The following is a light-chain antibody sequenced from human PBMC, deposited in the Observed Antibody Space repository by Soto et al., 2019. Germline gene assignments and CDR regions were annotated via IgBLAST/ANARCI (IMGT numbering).Light chain of an antibody. J-gene: IGKJ1*01. CDR1: QSVSSN. V-gene: IGKV3D-15*01. Sequence: EIVMTQSPATLSVYPGERVTLSCRASQSVSSNLAWYQQKPGQAPRLLIHRASTRATGVPDRFSGSGSGAEFTLTISSLQSEDFAVYYCQQYGEWPPTFGQGTKVEIK. CDR2: RAS. CDR3: QQYGEWPPT.